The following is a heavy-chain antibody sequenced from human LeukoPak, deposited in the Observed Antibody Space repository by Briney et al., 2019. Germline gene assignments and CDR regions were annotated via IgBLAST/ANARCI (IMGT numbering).Heavy chain of an antibody. V-gene: IGHV4-39*01. CDR1: GGSTRSSTYY. D-gene: IGHD4-17*01. CDR2: IYYSGST. Sequence: SETLSLTCTVSGGSTRSSTYYWGWIRQPPGKGLEWIGSIYYSGSTYNNPSLKSRVTIFVDTSKNQFSLKLSSVTATDTAVYYCARTYGDYDDAFDVWGQGTMVTVSS. J-gene: IGHJ3*01. CDR3: ARTYGDYDDAFDV.